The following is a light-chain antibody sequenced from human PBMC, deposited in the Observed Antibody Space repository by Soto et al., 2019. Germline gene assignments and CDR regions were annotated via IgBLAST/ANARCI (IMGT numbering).Light chain of an antibody. Sequence: QSVLTQPASVSGSPGQSITISCTATSSDVGGYNYVSWYQQHPGKAPKLMIYDVSNRPSGVSNRFSGSKSGNTASLTISGLQAEDEADYYCSSYTSSSTLLYVFGTGTKLTVL. CDR3: SSYTSSSTLLYV. J-gene: IGLJ1*01. CDR1: SSDVGGYNY. CDR2: DVS. V-gene: IGLV2-14*01.